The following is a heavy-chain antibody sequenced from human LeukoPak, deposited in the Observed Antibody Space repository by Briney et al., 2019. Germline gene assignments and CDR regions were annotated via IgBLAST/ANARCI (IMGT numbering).Heavy chain of an antibody. J-gene: IGHJ6*02. D-gene: IGHD1-1*01. CDR1: GFTFSNYG. CDR3: ARVFPTHYYYGMDV. CDR2: IWYDGGNK. Sequence: GGSLRLSCAASGFTFSNYGMHWVRQAPGKGLEWVAVIWYDGGNKYYADSVKGRFTLSRDNSKNTLYLQMNSLRAEDTAVYYCARVFPTHYYYGMDVWGQGTTVTVSS. V-gene: IGHV3-33*08.